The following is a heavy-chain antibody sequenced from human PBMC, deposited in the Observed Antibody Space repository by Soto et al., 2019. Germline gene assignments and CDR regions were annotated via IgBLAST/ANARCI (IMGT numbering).Heavy chain of an antibody. Sequence: GGSLRLSCAASGFSVSNTYMSWVRQAPGKGLEWVSVIYSGGSIYYADSVKGRFTISRDNSKNTLFLQRNSLRAEDTAVYYCAREIYYYDSGGYGRIFGYWRQGTLVTVSS. V-gene: IGHV3-53*01. CDR1: GFSVSNTY. J-gene: IGHJ4*02. CDR2: IYSGGSI. CDR3: AREIYYYDSGGYGRIFGY. D-gene: IGHD3-22*01.